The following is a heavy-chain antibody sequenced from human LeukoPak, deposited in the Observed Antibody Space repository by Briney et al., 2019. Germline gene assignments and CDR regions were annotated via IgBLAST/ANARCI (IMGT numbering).Heavy chain of an antibody. Sequence: ASVKVSCKASGYTLTGHYLNWLRQAPGQGLEWMGRINPNSGDIKYADKFQGRVIMTRDTSTSTAYMELNGLTSDDTASYYCARDMWELPSDYYYDYWGQGSLVTVSS. CDR1: GYTLTGHY. J-gene: IGHJ4*02. CDR2: INPNSGDI. V-gene: IGHV1-2*06. CDR3: ARDMWELPSDYYYDY. D-gene: IGHD1-26*01.